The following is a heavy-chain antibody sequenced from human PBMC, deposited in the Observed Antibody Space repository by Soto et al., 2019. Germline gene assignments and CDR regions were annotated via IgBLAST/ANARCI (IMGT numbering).Heavy chain of an antibody. Sequence: PSETLSLTCAVYCGSFSGYYWRCISQPPGKGLEWIGGINPSGSTNYNPSLKRRVSISVDTTKNQFSLKLSSVTAADTAVYDWARGPTGISIFGVAGGVYFDYWGQGTLVTVSS. CDR2: INPSGST. D-gene: IGHD3-3*01. CDR3: ARGPTGISIFGVAGGVYFDY. V-gene: IGHV4-34*01. CDR1: CGSFSGYY. J-gene: IGHJ4*02.